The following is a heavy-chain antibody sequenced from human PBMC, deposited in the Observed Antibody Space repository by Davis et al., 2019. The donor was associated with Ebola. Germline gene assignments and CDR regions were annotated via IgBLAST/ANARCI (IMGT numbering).Heavy chain of an antibody. V-gene: IGHV3-53*01. J-gene: IGHJ4*02. CDR1: GFTVSSNY. CDR3: AKHRYSGSRNFDS. Sequence: GESLKISCAASGFTVSSNYMSWVRQAPGKGLEWVSVIYNGGSTYYADSVKGRFTISRDNSKNTLYLQMSSLRAEDTAIYYCAKHRYSGSRNFDSWGQGTLVTVSS. CDR2: IYNGGST. D-gene: IGHD1-26*01.